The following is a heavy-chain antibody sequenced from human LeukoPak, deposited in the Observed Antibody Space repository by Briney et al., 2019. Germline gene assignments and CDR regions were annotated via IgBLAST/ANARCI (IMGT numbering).Heavy chain of an antibody. CDR3: VRGYYLPKTAEVGTTALFDY. Sequence: SETLSLTCTVSGGSVSSDNYHWTWIRQPPGKGLEWIGCTYYTGNSNYNPSLKSRVTISLDTSKNQFSLKLSSVTAADTAVYYCVRGYYLPKTAEVGTTALFDYWGQGTLVTVSS. V-gene: IGHV4-61*01. J-gene: IGHJ4*02. CDR2: TYYTGNS. CDR1: GGSVSSDNYH. D-gene: IGHD1-1*01.